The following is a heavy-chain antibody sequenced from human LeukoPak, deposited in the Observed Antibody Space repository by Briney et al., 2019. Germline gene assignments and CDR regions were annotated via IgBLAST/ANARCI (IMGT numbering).Heavy chain of an antibody. D-gene: IGHD6-19*01. V-gene: IGHV1-18*01. CDR3: ARDSIAVAGPSPFDY. J-gene: IGHJ4*02. Sequence: ASVKVSCKASGYTFTSYGISWVRQAPGQGLEWMGWISAYNGNTNYAQKLQGRVTMTTDTSTSKAYMELRSLRSDDTAVYYCARDSIAVAGPSPFDYWGQGTLVTVSS. CDR1: GYTFTSYG. CDR2: ISAYNGNT.